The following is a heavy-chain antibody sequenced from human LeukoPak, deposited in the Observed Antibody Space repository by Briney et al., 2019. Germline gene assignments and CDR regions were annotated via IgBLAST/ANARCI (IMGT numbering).Heavy chain of an antibody. CDR1: GFTFNDYS. V-gene: IGHV3-11*01. CDR2: ISSSGSTR. Sequence: GGSLRLSCAASGFTFNDYSMSWIRQLPGKGLEWTSYISSSGSTRYYADSVKGRFTISRDNAKNSLYLQMSSLRVEDTAIYYCVRGTTTSHPQGSFGYWGQGTLVTVSS. CDR3: VRGTTTSHPQGSFGY. J-gene: IGHJ4*02. D-gene: IGHD1-14*01.